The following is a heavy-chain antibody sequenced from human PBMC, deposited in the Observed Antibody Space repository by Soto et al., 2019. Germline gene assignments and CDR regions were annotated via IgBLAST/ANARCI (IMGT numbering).Heavy chain of an antibody. Sequence: EVQLVESGGGLVQPGRSLRLSCAASGFTFDDYAMHWVRQAPGKGLEWVSGFSWNGGSIGYADSVKGRFTIYRDNARNSLYLQMNNLRTEDTALYYCAKDRAEWEPYRYFDYWGQGTLVTVSS. D-gene: IGHD1-26*01. J-gene: IGHJ4*02. CDR1: GFTFDDYA. CDR2: FSWNGGSI. V-gene: IGHV3-9*01. CDR3: AKDRAEWEPYRYFDY.